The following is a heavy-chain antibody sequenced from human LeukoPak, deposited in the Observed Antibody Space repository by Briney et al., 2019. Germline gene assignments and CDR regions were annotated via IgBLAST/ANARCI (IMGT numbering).Heavy chain of an antibody. J-gene: IGHJ4*02. CDR2: ISGSGGST. V-gene: IGHV3-23*01. CDR3: AKDDGSGSCFDY. D-gene: IGHD3-10*01. CDR1: GFTFSSYA. Sequence: GGSLRLSCAASGFTFSSYAMSWVRQAPGKGLEWVSAISGSGGSTYYADSVKGRFAISRDNSKNTLYLQMNSLRAEDTAVYYCAKDDGSGSCFDYWGQGTLVTVSS.